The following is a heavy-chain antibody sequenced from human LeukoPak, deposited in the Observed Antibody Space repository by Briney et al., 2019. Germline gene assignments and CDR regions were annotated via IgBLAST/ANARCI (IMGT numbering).Heavy chain of an antibody. D-gene: IGHD6-6*01. J-gene: IGHJ6*02. CDR1: GDTVSSNTAA. CDR2: TYYRSKWNN. V-gene: IGHV6-1*01. CDR3: TRQRSTSTDYYGMDV. Sequence: SQTLSLTCAISGDTVSSNTAAWNWIRQSPSRGLEWLGRTYYRSKWNNDYAISVQNRITINPDTSKNQFSLQLKSATPEDTAVYYCTRQRSTSTDYYGMDVWGQGTTVTVSS.